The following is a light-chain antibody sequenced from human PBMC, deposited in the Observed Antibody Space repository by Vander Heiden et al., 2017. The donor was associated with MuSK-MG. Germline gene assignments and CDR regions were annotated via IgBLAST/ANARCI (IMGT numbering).Light chain of an antibody. V-gene: IGLV3-1*01. CDR3: QAWASNTLV. CDR1: KLGDKY. J-gene: IGLJ2*01. CDR2: HDY. Sequence: SYDLTQPPSVSVPPGQTAIVTCSGDKLGDKYACWYQQKPGQSPALVIYHDYKRPSGIPERCSGSNSGNTATMTISGTQAMDEAYYFCQAWASNTLVFGGGTKLTVL.